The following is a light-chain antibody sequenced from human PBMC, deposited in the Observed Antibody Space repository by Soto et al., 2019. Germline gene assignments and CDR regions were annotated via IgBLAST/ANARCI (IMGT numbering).Light chain of an antibody. Sequence: QSALTQPPSASGSPGQSVTISCTGTSSDVGGYNFVSWYQQYPDKAPKIRIYEVSKRASGVPDRFSGSKSGNTASLTVSGLQADDEADYYCNSYGGSSNVVFGGGTKLTVL. CDR2: EVS. CDR3: NSYGGSSNVV. CDR1: SSDVGGYNF. V-gene: IGLV2-8*01. J-gene: IGLJ2*01.